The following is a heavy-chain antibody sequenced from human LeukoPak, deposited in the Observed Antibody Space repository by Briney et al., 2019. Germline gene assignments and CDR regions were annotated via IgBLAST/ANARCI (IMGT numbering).Heavy chain of an antibody. J-gene: IGHJ4*02. CDR2: ISYSGST. Sequence: SETLSLTCTVSGGSITSYYRSWVRQPPGKGLEWIGYISYSGSTNYNPSLKIRVTISVDTSKNQFSLKLSSVTAADTAVYYCARGYSSGWYANWGQGTLVTVSS. CDR3: ARGYSSGWYAN. CDR1: GGSITSYY. D-gene: IGHD6-19*01. V-gene: IGHV4-59*01.